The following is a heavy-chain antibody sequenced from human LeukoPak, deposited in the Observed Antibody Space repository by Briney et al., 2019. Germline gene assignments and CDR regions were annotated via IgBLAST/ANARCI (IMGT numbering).Heavy chain of an antibody. V-gene: IGHV3-53*01. CDR1: GLTVSSNY. D-gene: IGHD2-2*01. J-gene: IGHJ6*03. CDR3: AKMHCSTTSCPYYMDV. Sequence: PGGSLRLSCAASGLTVSSNYRSWVRQAPGKGLEWVSVIYAGGTTYYADSVKGRFTISRDKDTLYLQMNRMRVEDTAMYYFAKMHCSTTSCPYYMDVWGNGTTVTVSS. CDR2: IYAGGTT.